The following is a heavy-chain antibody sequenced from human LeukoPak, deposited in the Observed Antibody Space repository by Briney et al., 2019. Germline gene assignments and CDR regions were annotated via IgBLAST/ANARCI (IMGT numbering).Heavy chain of an antibody. CDR1: GFTFSSYT. V-gene: IGHV4-30-4*08. D-gene: IGHD2-2*01. Sequence: LRLSCAASGFTFSSYTMNWVRQPPGKGLEWIGYIYYSGSTYYNPSLKSRVTISVDTSKNQFSLKLSSVTAADTAVYYCAIIGYCSSTSCYPLDYWGQGTLVTVSS. J-gene: IGHJ4*02. CDR2: IYYSGST. CDR3: AIIGYCSSTSCYPLDY.